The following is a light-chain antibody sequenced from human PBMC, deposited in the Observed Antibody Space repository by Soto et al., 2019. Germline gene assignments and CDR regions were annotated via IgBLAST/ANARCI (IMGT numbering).Light chain of an antibody. V-gene: IGLV2-8*01. J-gene: IGLJ2*01. Sequence: QSVLTQPPSASGSPGQSVTISCTGTSNDVGNYNYVSWYRQHPGKAPKLMTYEVSKRPSGVPDRFSGPKSGNTASLTVSGLQAEDEADYYCSSYAGSNGVIFGGGTKLTVL. CDR2: EVS. CDR3: SSYAGSNGVI. CDR1: SNDVGNYNY.